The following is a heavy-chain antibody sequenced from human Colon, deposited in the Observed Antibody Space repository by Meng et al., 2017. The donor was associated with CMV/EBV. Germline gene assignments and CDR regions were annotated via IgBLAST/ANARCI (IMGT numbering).Heavy chain of an antibody. CDR1: GGSVSSDLHY. CDR3: AINIFRGVPPDY. J-gene: IGHJ4*02. Sequence: SETLSLTCNVSGGSVSSDLHYWSWIRQPPGKGLEWIGYIFYTGSTKYNPSLKNRVTISLDTSKNQFSLRVNSVTAADTAVYYCAINIFRGVPPDYWGQGTLVTVSS. V-gene: IGHV4-61*01. CDR2: IFYTGST. D-gene: IGHD3-9*01.